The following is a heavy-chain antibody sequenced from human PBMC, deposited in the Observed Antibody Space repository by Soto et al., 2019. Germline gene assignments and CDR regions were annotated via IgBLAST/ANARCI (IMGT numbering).Heavy chain of an antibody. Sequence: XSLRICCKVSGDSFARQWSRWVPQVPGKGQEWMGRIDLSESYTTYNPSFQGHVTFSADKSITTAYLQWRSMEASDTAIYYCATQGLTTYYFGYWGQGTLVTVSS. CDR3: ATQGLTTYYFGY. CDR2: IDLSESYT. CDR1: GDSFARQW. J-gene: IGHJ4*02. V-gene: IGHV5-10-1*01.